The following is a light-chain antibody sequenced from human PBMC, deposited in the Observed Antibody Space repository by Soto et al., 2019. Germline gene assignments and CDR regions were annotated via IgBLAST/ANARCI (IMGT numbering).Light chain of an antibody. CDR2: DAS. J-gene: IGKJ5*01. Sequence: DILLTQSPATLSLSPGERATLSCRASQSFSGYLAWYQQKPGQAPRLLIYDASKRATGIPARFSGRGSGTDFTLPISRLEPEDFAVYYCQQRSNWPPVITFGQGTRLEIK. CDR3: QQRSNWPPVIT. V-gene: IGKV3-11*01. CDR1: QSFSGY.